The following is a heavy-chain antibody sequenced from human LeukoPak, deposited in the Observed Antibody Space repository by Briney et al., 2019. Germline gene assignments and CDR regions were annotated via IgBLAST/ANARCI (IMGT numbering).Heavy chain of an antibody. J-gene: IGHJ1*01. V-gene: IGHV3-30*03. D-gene: IGHD6-19*01. CDR1: GFTFSSYG. CDR2: ISYDGSNK. CDR3: ARGGKIALAGTRSPQYFQH. Sequence: GGSLRLSCAASGFTFSSYGMHWVRQAPGKGLEWVAVISYDGSNKYYADSVKGRLTISRDNSKNTLYLQMNSLRAEDTAVYYCARGGKIALAGTRSPQYFQHWGQGTLVTVSS.